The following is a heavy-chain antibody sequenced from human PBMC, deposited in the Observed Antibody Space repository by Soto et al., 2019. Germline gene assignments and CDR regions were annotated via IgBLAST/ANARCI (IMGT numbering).Heavy chain of an antibody. J-gene: IGHJ6*02. CDR2: IKSKTDGGTT. Sequence: ETLSLTCAVYGGSFSGYYWSWVRQAPGKGLEWVGRIKSKTDGGTTDYAAPVKGRFTISRDDSKNTLYLQMNSLKTEDTAVYYCTTIPDNWNYFYYGMDVWGQGTTVT. CDR1: GGSFSGYY. D-gene: IGHD1-20*01. CDR3: TTIPDNWNYFYYGMDV. V-gene: IGHV3-15*01.